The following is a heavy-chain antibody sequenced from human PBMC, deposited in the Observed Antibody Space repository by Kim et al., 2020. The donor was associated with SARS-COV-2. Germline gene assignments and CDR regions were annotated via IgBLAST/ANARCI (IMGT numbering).Heavy chain of an antibody. Sequence: KYYVDSVKGRFTISRDNAKNSVYLQMNSLRAEDTAVYYCARAIAVAGSHWGQGTLVTVSS. D-gene: IGHD6-19*01. J-gene: IGHJ4*02. CDR3: ARAIAVAGSH. CDR2: K. V-gene: IGHV3-7*01.